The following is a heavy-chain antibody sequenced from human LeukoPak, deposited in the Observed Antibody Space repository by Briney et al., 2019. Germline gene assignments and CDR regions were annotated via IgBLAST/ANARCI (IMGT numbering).Heavy chain of an antibody. D-gene: IGHD2-21*02. CDR2: ISSSSSYI. CDR3: ARMRALVVVTAILDY. Sequence: GGSLRLSCAASGFTFSSYSMNWVRQAPGKGLEWVSSISSSSSYIYYADSVKGRFTISRDNAKNSLYLQMNSLRAEDTAVYYCARMRALVVVTAILDYWGQGTLVTVSS. CDR1: GFTFSSYS. V-gene: IGHV3-21*04. J-gene: IGHJ4*02.